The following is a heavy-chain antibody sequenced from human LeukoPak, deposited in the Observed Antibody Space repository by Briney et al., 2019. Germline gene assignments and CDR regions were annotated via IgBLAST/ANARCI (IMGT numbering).Heavy chain of an antibody. Sequence: KPSETLSLTCTVSGGSISSYYWSWIRQPPGKGLEWIGYIYNSGSTKYNPSLKSRVTISVDTSKNQFSLKLSSVTAADTAVYYCARGVVPAGLWYFDLWGRGTLVTVSS. CDR1: GGSISSYY. D-gene: IGHD2-2*01. J-gene: IGHJ2*01. CDR3: ARGVVPAGLWYFDL. V-gene: IGHV4-59*01. CDR2: IYNSGST.